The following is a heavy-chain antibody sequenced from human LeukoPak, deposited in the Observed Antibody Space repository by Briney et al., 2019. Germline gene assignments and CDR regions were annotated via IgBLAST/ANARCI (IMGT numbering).Heavy chain of an antibody. D-gene: IGHD3-22*01. CDR3: ARASRYDSSGYYPYYFDY. CDR1: GYTFTSYA. V-gene: IGHV1-3*03. J-gene: IGHJ4*02. CDR2: INAGNGNT. Sequence: GASVKVSCKASGYTFTSYAMHWVRQAPGQRLEWMGWINAGNGNTKYSQEFQGRVTITRDTSVSTAYMELSSLRSEDTAVYYCARASRYDSSGYYPYYFDYWGQGTLVTVSS.